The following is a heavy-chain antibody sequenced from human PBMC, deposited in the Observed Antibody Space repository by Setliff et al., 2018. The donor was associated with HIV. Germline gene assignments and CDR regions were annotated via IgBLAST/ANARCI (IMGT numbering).Heavy chain of an antibody. CDR2: IYYNGNT. D-gene: IGHD1-20*01. Sequence: PSETLSLTCTVSGGSISSYYWSWIRQPPGKGLEWIGYIYYNGNTNYNPSLKSRVTISMDTSKNQVSLRLKSVPAADTAIYYCVTSKPHNWNDGANWFDPWGQGTLVTVSS. J-gene: IGHJ5*02. CDR1: GGSISSYY. V-gene: IGHV4-59*08. CDR3: VTSKPHNWNDGANWFDP.